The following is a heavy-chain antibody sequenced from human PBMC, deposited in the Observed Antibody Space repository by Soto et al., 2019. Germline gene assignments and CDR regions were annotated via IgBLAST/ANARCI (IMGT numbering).Heavy chain of an antibody. CDR3: ARGGPSGWTYYFDY. Sequence: PSETLSLTCTVSGGSISSSNYYWAWIRQPPGKGLEWIGSIYYSGSAYYNPSLKSRVTISVDTSKNQFSLKLSSVTAADTAVYYCARGGPSGWTYYFDYWGQGTLVTVSS. CDR1: GGSISSSNYY. V-gene: IGHV4-39*07. CDR2: IYYSGSA. J-gene: IGHJ4*02. D-gene: IGHD6-19*01.